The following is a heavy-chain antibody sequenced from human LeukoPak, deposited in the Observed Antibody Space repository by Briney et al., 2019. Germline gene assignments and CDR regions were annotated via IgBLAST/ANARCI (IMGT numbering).Heavy chain of an antibody. J-gene: IGHJ4*02. CDR2: IWYDESNK. V-gene: IGHV3-33*01. CDR3: ARDQGPLLGIDY. D-gene: IGHD2-15*01. CDR1: GFTFSSYG. Sequence: PGRSLRLSCAASGFTFSSYGMHWVRQAPGKGLEWVAVIWYDESNKYYADSVKGRFTISRDNSKNTLYLQMGSLRAEDKAVYYCARDQGPLLGIDYWGQGTLVTVSS.